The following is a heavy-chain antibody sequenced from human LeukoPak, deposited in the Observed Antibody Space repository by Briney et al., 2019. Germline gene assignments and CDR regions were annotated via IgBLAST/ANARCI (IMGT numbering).Heavy chain of an antibody. Sequence: GGSLRVSCAASGFTFSNYAMSWVRQAPGKGLEWVSGISMSGAKTYYADSVKGRFSISRDNSKNTLFLQMSSLRAEDTAVYYCARDKMSKYRNTFDYWGQGTLVTVSS. CDR2: ISMSGAKT. V-gene: IGHV3-23*01. CDR3: ARDKMSKYRNTFDY. CDR1: GFTFSNYA. J-gene: IGHJ4*02. D-gene: IGHD2/OR15-2a*01.